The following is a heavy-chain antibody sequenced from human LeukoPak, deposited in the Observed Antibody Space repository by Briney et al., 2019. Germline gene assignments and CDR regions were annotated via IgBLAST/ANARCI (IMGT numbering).Heavy chain of an antibody. Sequence: GGSLRLSCSASGFTFSSYGMHWVRQAPGKGLEWVASISYDRSKIYYSDSVKGRFTISRDNSKSTLYLQMNSLRAEDTAVYYCARDEKAAAGCTLDYWGQGTLVTVSS. CDR2: ISYDRSKI. CDR1: GFTFSSYG. CDR3: ARDEKAAAGCTLDY. J-gene: IGHJ4*02. D-gene: IGHD6-13*01. V-gene: IGHV3-30*03.